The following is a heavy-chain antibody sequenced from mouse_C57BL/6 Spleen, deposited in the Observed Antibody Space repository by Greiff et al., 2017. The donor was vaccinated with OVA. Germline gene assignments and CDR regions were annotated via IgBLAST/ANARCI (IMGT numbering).Heavy chain of an antibody. V-gene: IGHV1-5*01. D-gene: IGHD1-1*01. CDR2: IYPGNSDT. CDR1: GYTFTSYW. J-gene: IGHJ4*01. Sequence: VQLQQSGTVLARPGASVKMSCKTSGYTFTSYWMHWVKQRPGQGLEWIGAIYPGNSDTSYNQKFKGKAKLTAVTSASTAYMELSSLTNEDSAVYYCTNYYGSSLYAMDYWGQGTSVTVSS. CDR3: TNYYGSSLYAMDY.